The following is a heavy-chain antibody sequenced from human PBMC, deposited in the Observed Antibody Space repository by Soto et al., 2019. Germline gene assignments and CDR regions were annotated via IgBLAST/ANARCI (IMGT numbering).Heavy chain of an antibody. V-gene: IGHV3-66*01. CDR2: IYSGGST. D-gene: IGHD3-22*01. CDR1: GFTVSSNY. J-gene: IGHJ3*02. CDR3: ARDPEYYYDSSAPADAFDI. Sequence: GGSLRLSCAASGFTVSSNYMSWVRQAPGKGLEWVSVIYSGGSTYYADSVKGRFTISRDNSKNTLYLQMNSLRAEDTAVYYCARDPEYYYDSSAPADAFDIWGQGTMVTVS.